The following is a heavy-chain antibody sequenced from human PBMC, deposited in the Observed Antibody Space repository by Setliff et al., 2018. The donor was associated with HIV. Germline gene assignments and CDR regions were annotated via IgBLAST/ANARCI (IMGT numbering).Heavy chain of an antibody. V-gene: IGHV1-18*01. J-gene: IGHJ4*02. D-gene: IGHD3-9*01. CDR2: ISTYNGDT. CDR1: GYTFTTYG. CDR3: ARSRNSILTGYYPTADFDY. Sequence: ASVKVSCKASGYTFTTYGISWVRQAPGQGLEWMGWISTYNGDTNYVQKLQGRVTMTTDTSTSTAYVELRSLRSDDTAVYYCARSRNSILTGYYPTADFDYWGQGTLVTVSS.